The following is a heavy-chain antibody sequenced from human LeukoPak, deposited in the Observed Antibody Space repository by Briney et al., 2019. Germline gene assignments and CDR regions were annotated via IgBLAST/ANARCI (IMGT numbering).Heavy chain of an antibody. D-gene: IGHD2-2*01. V-gene: IGHV4-59*11. CDR3: ARFSSGCSTSSCYLTY. J-gene: IGHJ4*02. Sequence: SETLSLTCSVSGGSLSSHYWSWIRQPPGKGLELIGHIHDTGSTFYNPSLRGRVTISLDTSNNQFSLKLTSMTAADTAVYYCARFSSGCSTSSCYLTYWGPGTLVTVSS. CDR2: IHDTGST. CDR1: GGSLSSHY.